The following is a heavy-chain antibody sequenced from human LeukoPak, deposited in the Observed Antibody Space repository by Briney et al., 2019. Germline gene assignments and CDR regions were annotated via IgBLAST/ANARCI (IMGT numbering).Heavy chain of an antibody. J-gene: IGHJ3*02. CDR2: IYSGGST. CDR3: TKMQGFCTGGSCYPRTFDI. D-gene: IGHD2-15*01. Sequence: GGSLRLSCAASGFTVSSNYMSWVRQAPGKGLEWASVIYSGGSTYYSDSVKGRFTISRDNSENTVYLHINSLRAGDTAVYYCTKMQGFCTGGSCYPRTFDIWGQGTMVSVSS. CDR1: GFTVSSNY. V-gene: IGHV3-53*01.